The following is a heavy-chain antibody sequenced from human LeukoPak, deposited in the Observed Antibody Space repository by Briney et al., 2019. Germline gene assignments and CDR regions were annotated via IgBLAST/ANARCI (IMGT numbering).Heavy chain of an antibody. CDR3: ARHGGPATAELDY. CDR1: GGSISSYY. Sequence: SETLSLTCTVSGGSISSYYWSWIRQPPGKRLEWIGYIYYSGNTNYNPSLTSRVTISVDTSKNQFSLKLSSVTAADTAVYYCARHGGPATAELDYWGQGTLVTVSS. D-gene: IGHD2-2*01. V-gene: IGHV4-59*08. CDR2: IYYSGNT. J-gene: IGHJ4*02.